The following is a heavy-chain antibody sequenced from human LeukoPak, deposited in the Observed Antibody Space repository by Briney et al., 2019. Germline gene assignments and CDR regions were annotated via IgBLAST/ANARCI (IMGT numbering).Heavy chain of an antibody. CDR1: GFNFRAYR. D-gene: IGHD3-3*01. V-gene: IGHV3-48*04. J-gene: IGHJ6*03. Sequence: TGGSLRLSCAASGFNFRAYRMTWVRQAPRKGLEWISFISSTGGTKYYADSVKGRFTISRDNAENSLFLQMNSLRVEDSGVYFCARDPLNDYWNDKYHPYMDVWGKGTTVIVSS. CDR2: ISSTGGTK. CDR3: ARDPLNDYWNDKYHPYMDV.